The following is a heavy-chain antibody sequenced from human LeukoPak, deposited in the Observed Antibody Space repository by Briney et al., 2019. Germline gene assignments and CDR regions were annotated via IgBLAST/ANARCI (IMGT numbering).Heavy chain of an antibody. V-gene: IGHV4-39*02. CDR1: GGPMSSSTYY. CDR3: ASQNCGGDCYLDY. Sequence: SETLSLTCTVSGGPMSSSTYYWGWIRQPPGKGLEWIGSVYFGGSTYYSPSLKSRVTISLDTSKNHFSLRLDSVTAADTAVYFCASQNCGGDCYLDYWGQAILVTVSP. J-gene: IGHJ4*02. CDR2: VYFGGST. D-gene: IGHD2-21*02.